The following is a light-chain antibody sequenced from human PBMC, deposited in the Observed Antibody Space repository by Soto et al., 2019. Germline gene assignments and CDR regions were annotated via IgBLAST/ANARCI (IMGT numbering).Light chain of an antibody. CDR2: KAS. CDR1: QSISSW. J-gene: IGKJ1*01. V-gene: IGKV1-5*03. CDR3: LQYNSHSWT. Sequence: DIQMTQSPSTLSASVGDRVTITCRASQSISSWLAWYQHKPGNAPKLLIYKASSLDSGVPSRFSGSGSGTEFTLSISTLQHEDFASYYCLQYNSHSWTFGQETKVEMK.